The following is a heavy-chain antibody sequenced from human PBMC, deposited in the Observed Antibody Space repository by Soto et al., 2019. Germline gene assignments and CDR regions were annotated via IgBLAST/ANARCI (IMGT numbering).Heavy chain of an antibody. CDR3: ARDGGYSYGPFDY. Sequence: GGSLRLSCAVSGFTFNSYAMNWVRQAPGKGLEWVSGISGSGGSTYYADSVKGRFTISRDNSRNTLYLQMNSLRAEDTAVYYCARDGGYSYGPFDYWGQGTLVTVSS. J-gene: IGHJ4*02. D-gene: IGHD5-18*01. V-gene: IGHV3-23*01. CDR2: ISGSGGST. CDR1: GFTFNSYA.